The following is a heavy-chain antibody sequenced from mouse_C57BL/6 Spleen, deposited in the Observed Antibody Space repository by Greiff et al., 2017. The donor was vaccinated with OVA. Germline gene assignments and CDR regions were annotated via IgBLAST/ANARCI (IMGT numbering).Heavy chain of an antibody. V-gene: IGHV1-20*01. J-gene: IGHJ2*01. D-gene: IGHD1-1*01. CDR2: INPYNGDT. CDR1: GYSFTGYF. Sequence: VQLQQSGPELVKPGDSVKISCKASGYSFTGYFMNWVMQSHGKSLEWIGRINPYNGDTFYNQKFKGKATLTVDKSSSTAHMELRSLTSDDSAVYYCAREGIYYYGSRPLDYWGQGTTLTVSS. CDR3: AREGIYYYGSRPLDY.